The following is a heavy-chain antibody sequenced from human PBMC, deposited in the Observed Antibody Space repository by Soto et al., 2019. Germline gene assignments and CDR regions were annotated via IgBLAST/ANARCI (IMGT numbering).Heavy chain of an antibody. V-gene: IGHV3-30*18. CDR3: AKDIPADSGPDY. CDR2: ISYDGRNK. Sequence: GGSLRLSCAASGFTFGSYGMHWVRQAPGKGLEWVAVISYDGRNKNYADSVKGRFTISRDNSKNTLYLQMNSLRAEDTAVYYCAKDIPADSGPDYWGQGTLVTVSS. CDR1: GFTFGSYG. D-gene: IGHD2-21*01. J-gene: IGHJ4*02.